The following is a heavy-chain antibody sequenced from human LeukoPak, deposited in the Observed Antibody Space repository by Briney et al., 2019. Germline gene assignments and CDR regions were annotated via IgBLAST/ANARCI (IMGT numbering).Heavy chain of an antibody. Sequence: SETLSLTCTVSGGSISSTSYYWGWIRQSPGKGLEWIGNIYYSGSTYNNPSLKSRVTISVDTSKNQFSLKLSSVTAADTAVYYCARENSGSGWYYSDYWGQGTLVTVSS. CDR2: IYYSGST. CDR1: GGSISSTSYY. J-gene: IGHJ4*02. D-gene: IGHD6-19*01. V-gene: IGHV4-39*02. CDR3: ARENSGSGWYYSDY.